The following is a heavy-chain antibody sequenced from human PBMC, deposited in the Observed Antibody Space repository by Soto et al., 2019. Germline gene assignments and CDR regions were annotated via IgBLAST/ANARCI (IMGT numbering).Heavy chain of an antibody. CDR2: ISWNSGNI. Sequence: EVQLVESGGGLVQPGRSLRLSCVTSGFTFDDYAMHWVPQAPGKGLEWVSSISWNSGNIDYADSGKGRFTVSRDNARNSLYLHMDSLRSEDTALYYCARDASITTSYLPYWGQGTLVTVSS. V-gene: IGHV3-9*01. D-gene: IGHD1-1*01. J-gene: IGHJ4*02. CDR3: ARDASITTSYLPY. CDR1: GFTFDDYA.